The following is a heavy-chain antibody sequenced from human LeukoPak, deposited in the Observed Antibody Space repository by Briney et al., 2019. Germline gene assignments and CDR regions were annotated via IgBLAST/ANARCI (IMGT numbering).Heavy chain of an antibody. Sequence: ASVKVSCKASGYTFTTYGTTWVRQAPGQGLEWMGWISAYNGNTKYAQKLQGRVTITRNTSISTAYMELSSLRSEDTAVYYCARGRAAAGQYYFDYWGQGTLVTVSS. CDR2: ISAYNGNT. V-gene: IGHV1-18*01. CDR1: GYTFTTYG. CDR3: ARGRAAAGQYYFDY. J-gene: IGHJ4*02. D-gene: IGHD6-13*01.